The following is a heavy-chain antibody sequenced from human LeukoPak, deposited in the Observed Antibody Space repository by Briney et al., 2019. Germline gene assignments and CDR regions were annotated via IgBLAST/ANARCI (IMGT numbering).Heavy chain of an antibody. Sequence: GGSLRLSCAASGFTFSSYGMTWVRQAPGKGLEWVSAITGSGGSTYYADSVKGQFTISRNNSKNTLYLQMNSLRAEDTAVYYCAKGPRTVRFGDRHKGMFDYWGQGTLVTVSS. D-gene: IGHD3-10*01. CDR1: GFTFSSYG. CDR3: AKGPRTVRFGDRHKGMFDY. CDR2: ITGSGGST. V-gene: IGHV3-23*01. J-gene: IGHJ4*02.